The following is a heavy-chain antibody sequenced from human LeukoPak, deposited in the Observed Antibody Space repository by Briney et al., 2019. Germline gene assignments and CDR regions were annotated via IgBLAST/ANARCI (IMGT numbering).Heavy chain of an antibody. V-gene: IGHV4-34*01. D-gene: IGHD3-3*01. Sequence: SETLSLTCAVYGGSFSGYYWSWIRQPPGKGLEWIGEINHSGSTNYNPSLKSRVTISVDTSKNQFSLKLSSVTAADTAVYYCARRITIFGVVARHMDVWGKGTTVTVSS. CDR1: GGSFSGYY. CDR3: ARRITIFGVVARHMDV. J-gene: IGHJ6*03. CDR2: INHSGST.